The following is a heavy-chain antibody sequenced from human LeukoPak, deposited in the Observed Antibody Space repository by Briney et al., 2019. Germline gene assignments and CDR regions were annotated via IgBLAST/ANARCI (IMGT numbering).Heavy chain of an antibody. V-gene: IGHV3-66*02. CDR1: GFTVSSNY. CDR3: ARDDSSGYHYRFDY. CDR2: IYSGGST. J-gene: IGHJ4*02. Sequence: GSLRLSCAASGFTVSSNYMSWVRQAPGKGLEWVSVIYSGGSTYYADSVKGRFTISRDKSKNTLYLQMNSLRAEDTAVYYCARDDSSGYHYRFDYWGQGTLVTVSS. D-gene: IGHD3-22*01.